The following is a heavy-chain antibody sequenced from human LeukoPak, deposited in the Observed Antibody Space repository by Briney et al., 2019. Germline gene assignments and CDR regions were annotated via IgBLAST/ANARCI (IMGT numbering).Heavy chain of an antibody. CDR1: GFIVSSDY. CDR2: IYSGGST. V-gene: IGHV3-53*01. Sequence: GGSLRLSCAASGFIVSSDYMSWVRQAPGKGLEWVSVIYSGGSTYYADSVKGRFTISRDNSKNTLYLQMNSLRAEDTAVYYCARVGVLELRGFAYWGQGTLVTVSS. D-gene: IGHD1-7*01. J-gene: IGHJ4*02. CDR3: ARVGVLELRGFAY.